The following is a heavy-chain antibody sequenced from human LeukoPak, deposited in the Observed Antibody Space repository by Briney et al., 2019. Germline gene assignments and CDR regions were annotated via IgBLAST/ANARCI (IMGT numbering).Heavy chain of an antibody. CDR1: GGTFSSYA. V-gene: IGHV1-69*05. J-gene: IGHJ4*02. CDR3: ARDCTRGVVISGRYVCY. D-gene: IGHD3-3*01. Sequence: GSSVKVSCKASGGTFSSYAISWVRQAPGQGLEWMGGIIPIFGTANYAQKFQGRVTITTDESTSTAYMELSSLRSEDTAVYYCARDCTRGVVISGRYVCYWGQGTLVTVSS. CDR2: IIPIFGTA.